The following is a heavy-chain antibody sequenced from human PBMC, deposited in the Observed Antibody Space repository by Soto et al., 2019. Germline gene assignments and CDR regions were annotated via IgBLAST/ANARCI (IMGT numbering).Heavy chain of an antibody. CDR1: GGTIRSPDW. Sequence: SETLSLTCGVSGGTIRSPDWWTWVRQPPGKGLEWIGEIFQSGSTNYTPSLESRVTISVDKSKNQFSLTLTSVTAADTAVYFCARGRGRYSSGWSWFDPWGQGILVTVSS. CDR3: ARGRGRYSSGWSWFDP. J-gene: IGHJ5*02. V-gene: IGHV4-4*02. CDR2: IFQSGST. D-gene: IGHD6-19*01.